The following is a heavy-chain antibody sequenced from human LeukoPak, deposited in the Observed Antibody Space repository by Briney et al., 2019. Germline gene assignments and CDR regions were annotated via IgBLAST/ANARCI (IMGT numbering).Heavy chain of an antibody. CDR2: IKQDGSEK. J-gene: IGHJ4*02. V-gene: IGHV3-7*01. CDR3: VRDKTVWSSGSSSGFYY. CDR1: GFTFSSYW. Sequence: PGGSLRLSCAASGFTFSSYWMSWVRQAPGKGLEWVANIKQDGSEKYYVDSVKGRSTISRDNAKNALYLQMNRLRAEDTAVYYCVRDKTVWSSGSSSGFYYWGLGTLVTVSS. D-gene: IGHD1-26*01.